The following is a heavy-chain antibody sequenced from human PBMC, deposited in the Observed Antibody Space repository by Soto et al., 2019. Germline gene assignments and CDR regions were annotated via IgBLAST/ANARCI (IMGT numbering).Heavy chain of an antibody. CDR1: GFTFSSYS. V-gene: IGHV3-21*01. J-gene: IGHJ4*02. Sequence: EVQLVESGGGLVKPGGSLRLSCAASGFTFSSYSMNWVRQAPGKGLEWVSSISSSSSYMYYADSVKGRFTISRDNAKNSLYLQMNSLRAEDTAVYYCASMVHYFDYWGQGTLVTVS. D-gene: IGHD3-10*01. CDR2: ISSSSSYM. CDR3: ASMVHYFDY.